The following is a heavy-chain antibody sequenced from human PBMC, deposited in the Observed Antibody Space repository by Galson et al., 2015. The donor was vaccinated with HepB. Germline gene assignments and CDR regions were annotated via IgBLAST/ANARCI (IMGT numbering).Heavy chain of an antibody. CDR1: GFTFSSYS. CDR2: ISSSSSYI. D-gene: IGHD3-22*01. CDR3: ARAQKYYYDSSDAFDI. J-gene: IGHJ3*02. Sequence: SLRLSCAASGFTFSSYSMNWVRQAPGKGLEWVSSISSSSSYIYYADSVKGRFTISRDNSKNTLYLQMNSLRAEDTAVYYCARAQKYYYDSSDAFDIWGQGTMVTVSS. V-gene: IGHV3-21*01.